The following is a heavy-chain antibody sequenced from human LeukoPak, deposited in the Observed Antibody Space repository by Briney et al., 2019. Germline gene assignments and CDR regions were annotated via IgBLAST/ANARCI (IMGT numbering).Heavy chain of an antibody. V-gene: IGHV3-73*01. CDR3: TRGLLYSGSYDC. CDR2: IRSKANSYAT. J-gene: IGHJ4*02. D-gene: IGHD1-26*01. Sequence: PGGSLRLSCAASGFTFSGSAMHWVRQVSGKGLEWVGRIRSKANSYATAYAASVKGRFTISRDDSKNTAYLQMNSLKTEDTAVYYCTRGLLYSGSYDCWGQGTLVTVSS. CDR1: GFTFSGSA.